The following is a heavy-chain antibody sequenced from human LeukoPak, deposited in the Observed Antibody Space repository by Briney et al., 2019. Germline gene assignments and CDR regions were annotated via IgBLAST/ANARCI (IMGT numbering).Heavy chain of an antibody. Sequence: SQTLSLTCTVSGGSISSGGYYWSWIRQHPGKGLEWIGYIYYSGSTYYNPSLKSRVTISVDTSKNQFSLKLSSVAAADTAVYYCARAEGGVIFGVVIGAFDIWGQGTMVTVSS. V-gene: IGHV4-31*03. CDR1: GGSISSGGYY. CDR2: IYYSGST. J-gene: IGHJ3*02. D-gene: IGHD3-3*01. CDR3: ARAEGGVIFGVVIGAFDI.